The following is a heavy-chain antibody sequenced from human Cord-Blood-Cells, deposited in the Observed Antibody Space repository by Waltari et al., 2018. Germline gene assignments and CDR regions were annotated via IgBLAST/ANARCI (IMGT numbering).Heavy chain of an antibody. CDR2: IYTSGST. CDR1: GGSISRYY. V-gene: IGHV4-4*07. CDR3: ARDGDDSSGYYFDY. J-gene: IGHJ4*02. D-gene: IGHD3-22*01. Sequence: QVQLQESGPGLVKPSETLSLPCTVSGGSISRYYWSWIRQPAGKGLEWIGRIYTSGSTNYNPSLKSRVTMSVDTSKNQFSLKLSSVTAADTAVYYCARDGDDSSGYYFDYWGQGTLVTVSS.